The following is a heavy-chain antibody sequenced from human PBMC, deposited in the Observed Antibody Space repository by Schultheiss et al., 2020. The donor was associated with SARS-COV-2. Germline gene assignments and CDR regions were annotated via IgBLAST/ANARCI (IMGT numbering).Heavy chain of an antibody. V-gene: IGHV4-59*01. CDR1: GGSISSYY. D-gene: IGHD2-2*01. Sequence: SETLSLTCTVSGGSISSYYWSWIRQPPGKGLEWIGYIYYSGSTNYNPSLKSRVTISVDTSKNQFSLKLSSVTAADTAVYYCARGVPAAPWYYYYYMDVWGKGTTVTVSS. CDR3: ARGVPAAPWYYYYYMDV. CDR2: IYYSGST. J-gene: IGHJ6*03.